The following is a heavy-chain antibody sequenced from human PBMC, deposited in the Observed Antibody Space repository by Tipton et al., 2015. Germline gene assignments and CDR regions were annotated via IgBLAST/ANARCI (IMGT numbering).Heavy chain of an antibody. Sequence: LSCTVSGGSISSSSYYWGWIRQPPGKGLEWIGSIYYSGSTYYNPSLKSRVTISVDTSKNQFSLNLKSVTAADTAVYYCARDGATYSFFDHWGQGTLVTVSS. J-gene: IGHJ4*02. CDR2: IYYSGST. CDR3: ARDGATYSFFDH. V-gene: IGHV4-39*07. D-gene: IGHD2-21*01. CDR1: GGSISSSSYY.